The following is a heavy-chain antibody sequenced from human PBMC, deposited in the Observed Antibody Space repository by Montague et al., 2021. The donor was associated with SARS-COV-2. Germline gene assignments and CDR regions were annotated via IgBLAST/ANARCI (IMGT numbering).Heavy chain of an antibody. J-gene: IGHJ3*01. Sequence: SETLSLTCTASGGSIDNYFWSWIRQPPGNGLEWIGYIYNSGSTNYNSSLKSRVTMSGDTSNNQFSLKLSSVTAADTAMYYCALSLGYFDWADAFDVWGQGKMVIVSS. CDR1: GGSIDNYF. D-gene: IGHD3-9*01. CDR2: IYNSGST. CDR3: ALSLGYFDWADAFDV. V-gene: IGHV4-59*13.